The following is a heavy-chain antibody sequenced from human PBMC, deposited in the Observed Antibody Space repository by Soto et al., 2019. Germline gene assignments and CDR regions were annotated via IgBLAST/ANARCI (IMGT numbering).Heavy chain of an antibody. D-gene: IGHD3-9*01. CDR2: IKQNGRER. CDR3: AKEWDRTSWLGALDI. V-gene: IGHV3-7*01. Sequence: PGGSLRLSCAASGFTFNTYWMNWVRQAPGKGLEWLANIKQNGRERYYVDSVKGRFTISRDNAKNTLYLQMNSLRVEDTALYYCAKEWDRTSWLGALDIWGQGTMVTVPS. CDR1: GFTFNTYW. J-gene: IGHJ3*02.